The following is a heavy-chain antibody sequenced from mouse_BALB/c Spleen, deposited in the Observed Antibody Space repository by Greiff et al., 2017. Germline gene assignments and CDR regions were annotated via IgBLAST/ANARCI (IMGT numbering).Heavy chain of an antibody. CDR2: IYPGDGDT. CDR1: GYTFTSYW. CDR3: AREDWGYFDV. Sequence: LQESGAELARPGASVKLSCKASGYTFTSYWMQWVKQRPGQGLEWIGAIYPGDGDTRYTQKFKGKATLTADKSSSTAYMQLSSLASEDSAVYYCAREDWGYFDVWGAGTTVTVSS. V-gene: IGHV1-87*01. D-gene: IGHD4-1*01. J-gene: IGHJ1*01.